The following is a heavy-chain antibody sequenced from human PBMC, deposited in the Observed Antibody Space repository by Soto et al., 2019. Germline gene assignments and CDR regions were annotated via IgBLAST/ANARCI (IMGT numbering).Heavy chain of an antibody. Sequence: PSETLSLTCAVYGGSFSGYYWSWIRQPPGKGLEWIGEINHSGSTNYNPSLKSRVTISVDTSKNQFSLKLSSVTAADTAVYYCASFEWDYGMDVWGQGTTVTVSS. CDR1: GGSFSGYY. CDR3: ASFEWDYGMDV. J-gene: IGHJ6*02. D-gene: IGHD2-8*01. CDR2: INHSGST. V-gene: IGHV4-34*01.